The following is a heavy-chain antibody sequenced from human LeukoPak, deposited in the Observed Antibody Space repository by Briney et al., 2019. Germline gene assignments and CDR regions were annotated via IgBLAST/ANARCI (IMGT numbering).Heavy chain of an antibody. J-gene: IGHJ4*02. D-gene: IGHD3-22*01. Sequence: GGSLRLSCAASGFTFSSYGMHWVRQAPGKGLEWVAFIRYDGSNKYYADSVKGRFTISRDNSKNTLYLQMNSLRAEDTAVYYCAKGGYYDSSGLHYFDYWGQGTLVTVSS. CDR1: GFTFSSYG. CDR3: AKGGYYDSSGLHYFDY. V-gene: IGHV3-30*02. CDR2: IRYDGSNK.